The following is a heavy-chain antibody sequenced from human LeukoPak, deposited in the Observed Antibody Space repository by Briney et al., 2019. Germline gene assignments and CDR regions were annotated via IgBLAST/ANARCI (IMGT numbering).Heavy chain of an antibody. CDR1: GFTVSSNY. CDR3: ARGQLPQY. J-gene: IGHJ4*02. CDR2: IYSGGST. V-gene: IGHV3-53*01. D-gene: IGHD2-2*01. Sequence: GGSLRLSCAASGFTVSSNYMSWVRQAPGKGLEWVSIIYSGGSTFYADSVKGRLTISRDNSKNTLYLQMNSLRAEDTAVYYCARGQLPQYWGQGTLVTVSS.